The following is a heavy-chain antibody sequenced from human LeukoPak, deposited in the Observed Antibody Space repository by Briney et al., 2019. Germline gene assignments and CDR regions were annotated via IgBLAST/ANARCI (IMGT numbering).Heavy chain of an antibody. CDR3: ASVTAMVNY. CDR2: INHSGST. J-gene: IGHJ4*02. V-gene: IGHV4-34*01. Sequence: PSETLSLTCTVSGGSISSYYWSWIRQPPGKGLEWIGEINHSGSTNYNPSLKSRVTISVDTSKNQFSLKLSSVTAADTAVYYCASVTAMVNYWGQGTLVTVSS. D-gene: IGHD5-18*01. CDR1: GGSISSYY.